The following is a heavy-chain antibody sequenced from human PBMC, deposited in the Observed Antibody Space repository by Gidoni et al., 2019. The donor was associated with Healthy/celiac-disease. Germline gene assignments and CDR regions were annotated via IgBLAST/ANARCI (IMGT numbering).Heavy chain of an antibody. CDR1: GFTFSDYY. D-gene: IGHD2-21*01. CDR2: ISISGITI. Sequence: QVQPVESGGGLVKPGGSLKLSCASSGFTFSDYYMSWIRQGPGKGLKCVSYISISGITIYYAASVKGRFTISRDNANNSLYLQMNSLRAEDTAVYYCASATVAPIYDYWCQGTLVTVSS. CDR3: ASATVAPIYDY. J-gene: IGHJ4*02. V-gene: IGHV3-11*01.